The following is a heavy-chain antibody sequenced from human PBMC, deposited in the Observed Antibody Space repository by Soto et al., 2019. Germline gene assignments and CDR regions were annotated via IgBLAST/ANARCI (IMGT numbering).Heavy chain of an antibody. V-gene: IGHV3-30*18. CDR1: GFTFSSYG. J-gene: IGHJ1*01. Sequence: PGVSLRLSCAASGFTFSSYGMHWVRQAPGKGLEWVAVISYDGSNKYYADSVKGRFTISRDNSKNTLYLQMNSLRAEDTAVYYCAKPLDYGDYSEYFQHWGQGTLVTVSS. D-gene: IGHD4-17*01. CDR2: ISYDGSNK. CDR3: AKPLDYGDYSEYFQH.